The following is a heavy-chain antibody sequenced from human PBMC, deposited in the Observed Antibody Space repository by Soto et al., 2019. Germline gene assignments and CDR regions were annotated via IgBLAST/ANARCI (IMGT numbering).Heavy chain of an antibody. Sequence: SETLSLTCTVSGGSISSYYWSWIRQPPGKGLEWIGYIYYSGSTNYNPSLKSRVTISVDTSKNQFSLKLSSVTAADTAVYYCARLEDSNYVNYWGQGTLVTVSS. CDR3: ARLEDSNYVNY. V-gene: IGHV4-59*08. J-gene: IGHJ4*02. D-gene: IGHD3-3*01. CDR2: IYYSGST. CDR1: GGSISSYY.